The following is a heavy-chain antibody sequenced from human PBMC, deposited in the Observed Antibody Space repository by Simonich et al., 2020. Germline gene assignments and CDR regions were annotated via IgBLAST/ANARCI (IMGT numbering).Heavy chain of an antibody. CDR3: AKDLGERITMIVVVIDAFDI. J-gene: IGHJ3*02. Sequence: GGGLVQPGGSLRLSCAASGFTFSSYAMSWVRQAPGKGLEWVSVISGSGGSTYYADSVKGRFTISRDNSKNTLYLQMNSLRAEDTAVYYCAKDLGERITMIVVVIDAFDIWGQGTMVTVSS. D-gene: IGHD3-22*01. V-gene: IGHV3-23*01. CDR2: ISGSGGST. CDR1: GFTFSSYA.